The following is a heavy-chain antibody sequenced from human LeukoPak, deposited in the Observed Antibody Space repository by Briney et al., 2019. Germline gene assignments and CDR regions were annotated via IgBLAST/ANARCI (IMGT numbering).Heavy chain of an antibody. CDR2: FDPEDGET. J-gene: IGHJ6*02. CDR3: ASGRNTAMPEYGMDV. D-gene: IGHD5-18*01. CDR1: GYTLTELS. V-gene: IGHV1-24*01. Sequence: ASVKVSCKVSGYTLTELSMHWVRQTPGKGREWMGGFDPEDGETSYAQKFQGRVTMTEDTSTDTAYMELSSLRSEDTAVYYCASGRNTAMPEYGMDVWGQGTTVTVSS.